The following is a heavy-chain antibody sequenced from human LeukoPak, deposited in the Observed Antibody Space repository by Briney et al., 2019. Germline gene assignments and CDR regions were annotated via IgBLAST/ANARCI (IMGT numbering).Heavy chain of an antibody. V-gene: IGHV1-8*03. Sequence: ASVKVSCKASGYTFTSYDINWVRQATGQGLEWMGWMNPNSGNTGYAQKFQGRVTITRNTSISTAYMELSSLRSEDTAVYYCARVYYYDSSGYSYAFDIWGQGTMVTVSS. CDR2: MNPNSGNT. CDR3: ARVYYYDSSGYSYAFDI. J-gene: IGHJ3*02. D-gene: IGHD3-22*01. CDR1: GYTFTSYD.